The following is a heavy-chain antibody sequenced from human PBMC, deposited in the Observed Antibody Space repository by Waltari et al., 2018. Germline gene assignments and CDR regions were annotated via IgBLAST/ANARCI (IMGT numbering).Heavy chain of an antibody. CDR2: INHSGST. J-gene: IGHJ3*02. D-gene: IGHD6-19*01. CDR1: GGSFSGYY. CDR3: ASASEGWDDAFDI. V-gene: IGHV4-34*01. Sequence: QVQLQQWGAGLSKPSETLSLTCAVYGGSFSGYYWSWIRQPPGKGLEWIGEINHSGSTNYNPSLKSRVTISVDTSKNQFSLKLSSVTAADTAVYYCASASEGWDDAFDIWGQGTMVTVSS.